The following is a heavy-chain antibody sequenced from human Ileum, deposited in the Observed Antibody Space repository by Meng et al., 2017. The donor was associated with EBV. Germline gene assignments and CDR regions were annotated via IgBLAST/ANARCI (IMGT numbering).Heavy chain of an antibody. CDR1: GYTFTNYG. D-gene: IGHD4-11*01. CDR3: ARGVTTVLYWFFDL. Sequence: QGQLVQSGAEVKKPGASVKVSCKASGYTFTNYGISWVRQAPGQGLEWTGRISADSGNTNYPQKFQGRVTMTTDTSTRTAYMEVRRLRSDDTAVYYCARGVTTVLYWFFDLWGRGTLVTVSS. V-gene: IGHV1-18*01. J-gene: IGHJ2*01. CDR2: ISADSGNT.